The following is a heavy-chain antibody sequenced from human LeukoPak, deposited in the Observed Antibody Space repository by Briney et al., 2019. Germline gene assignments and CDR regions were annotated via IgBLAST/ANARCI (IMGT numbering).Heavy chain of an antibody. Sequence: ASVKVSCKASGYTFTSYDINWVRQATGQGLEWMGWINPNSGGTNYAQKFQGRVTMTRDTSISTAYMELSRLRSDDTAVYYCARAWERWELGYWGQGTLVTVSS. CDR3: ARAWERWELGY. CDR2: INPNSGGT. V-gene: IGHV1-2*02. D-gene: IGHD1-26*01. CDR1: GYTFTSYD. J-gene: IGHJ4*02.